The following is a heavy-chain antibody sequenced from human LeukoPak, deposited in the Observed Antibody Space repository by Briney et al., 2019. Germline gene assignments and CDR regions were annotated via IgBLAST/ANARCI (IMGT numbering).Heavy chain of an antibody. CDR2: ITSSGSTI. V-gene: IGHV3-11*01. J-gene: IGHJ5*02. CDR3: ALLHTRWFDP. D-gene: IGHD2-15*01. CDR1: GFTFSDYY. Sequence: GGSLRLSCAASGFTFSDYYMSWIRQAPGKGLEWVSYITSSGSTIYYTDSVKGRFTTSRDNAKNSLYLQVDSLRAEDTAVYYCALLHTRWFDPWGQGTLVTVSS.